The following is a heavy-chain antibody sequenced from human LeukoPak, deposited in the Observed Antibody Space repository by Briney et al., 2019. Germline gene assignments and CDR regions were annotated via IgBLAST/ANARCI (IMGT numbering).Heavy chain of an antibody. Sequence: PGGSLRLSCAASGFTFSTYSMNWFRQPPGKGLEWVSSISDSSRYIFYGDSVKGRFSISRDNAKNSLYLQMNGLRTEDTAVYYCAELGITMIGGVWGKGTTVTISS. CDR1: GFTFSTYS. J-gene: IGHJ6*04. V-gene: IGHV3-21*01. CDR3: AELGITMIGGV. CDR2: ISDSSRYI. D-gene: IGHD3-10*02.